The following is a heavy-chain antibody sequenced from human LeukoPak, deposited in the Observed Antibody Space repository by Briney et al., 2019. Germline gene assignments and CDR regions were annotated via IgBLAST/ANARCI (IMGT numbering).Heavy chain of an antibody. D-gene: IGHD3-10*01. CDR3: ARDALVAAMVREPYYYYYMDV. Sequence: GASVKVSCKASRYTFTSYYMHWVRQAPGQGLEWMGIINPSGGSTSYAQKFQGRVTMTRDTSTSTVYMELSSLRSEDTAVYYCARDALVAAMVREPYYYYYMDVWGKGTTVTISS. CDR2: INPSGGST. V-gene: IGHV1-46*01. CDR1: RYTFTSYY. J-gene: IGHJ6*03.